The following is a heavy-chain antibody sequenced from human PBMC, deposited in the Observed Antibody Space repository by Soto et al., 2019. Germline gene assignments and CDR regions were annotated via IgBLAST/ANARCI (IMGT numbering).Heavy chain of an antibody. D-gene: IGHD2-8*01. V-gene: IGHV5-51*01. CDR1: GYSFTGYW. Sequence: GESLKISCKASGYSFTGYWIAWVRQMPGKGLEWMGLIYPADSGTLYNPSFQGHVTFSVDKSITTAYLHWNSLKASDTAKYYCAREENGQSHYWGHGTLVTVSS. J-gene: IGHJ4*01. CDR2: IYPADSGT. CDR3: AREENGQSHY.